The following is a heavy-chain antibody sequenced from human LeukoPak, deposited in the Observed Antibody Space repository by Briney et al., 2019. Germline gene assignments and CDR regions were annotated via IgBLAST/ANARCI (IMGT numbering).Heavy chain of an antibody. Sequence: GASVKVSCKASGYTFTGYYMHWVRQAPGQGLEWMGWINPNSGGTNYPQKFQGWVTMTRDTSISTAYMELSRLRSDDTAVYYCARLNGGEYYYGSGHHDYWGQGTLVTVSS. D-gene: IGHD3-10*01. J-gene: IGHJ4*02. CDR1: GYTFTGYY. CDR3: ARLNGGEYYYGSGHHDY. V-gene: IGHV1-2*04. CDR2: INPNSGGT.